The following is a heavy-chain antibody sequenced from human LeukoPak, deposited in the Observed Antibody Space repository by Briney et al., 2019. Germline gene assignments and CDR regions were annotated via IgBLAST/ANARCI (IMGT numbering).Heavy chain of an antibody. V-gene: IGHV1-3*01. CDR1: GYTFTSYA. D-gene: IGHD3-16*01. CDR3: ARGYDYVWGSYEARY. CDR2: INAGNGNT. Sequence: ASVKVSCKASGYTFTSYAMHWVRQAPGQRLEWMGWINAGNGNTEYSQKFQGRVTITRDTSASTAYMELSSLRSEDTAVYYCARGYDYVWGSYEARYWGQGTLVTVSS. J-gene: IGHJ4*02.